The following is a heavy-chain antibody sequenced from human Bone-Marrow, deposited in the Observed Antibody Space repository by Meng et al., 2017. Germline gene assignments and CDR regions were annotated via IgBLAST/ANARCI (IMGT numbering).Heavy chain of an antibody. D-gene: IGHD6-19*01. V-gene: IGHV1-18*01. CDR1: GYTFTSYG. Sequence: ASLKVSCKASGYTFTSYGISWVRQAPGQGLEWMGWISAYNGNTNYAQKLQGRVTMTTDTSTSTAYMELRSLRSDDTAVYYCARGGAVAGRGVGAFDIWGQGTMVTVSS. J-gene: IGHJ3*02. CDR3: ARGGAVAGRGVGAFDI. CDR2: ISAYNGNT.